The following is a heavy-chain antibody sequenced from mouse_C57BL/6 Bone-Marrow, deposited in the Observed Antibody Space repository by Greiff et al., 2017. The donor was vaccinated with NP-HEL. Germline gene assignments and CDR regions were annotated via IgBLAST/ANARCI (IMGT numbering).Heavy chain of an antibody. CDR2: IDPANGNT. Sequence: EVKLVESVAELVRPGASVKLSCTASGFNIKNTYMHWVKQRPEQGLEWIGRIDPANGNTKYAPKFQGKATITADTSSNTAYLQLSSLTSEDTAIYYCARTNSSSAWFAYWGQGTLVTVSA. D-gene: IGHD1-1*01. V-gene: IGHV14-3*01. CDR1: GFNIKNTY. CDR3: ARTNSSSAWFAY. J-gene: IGHJ3*01.